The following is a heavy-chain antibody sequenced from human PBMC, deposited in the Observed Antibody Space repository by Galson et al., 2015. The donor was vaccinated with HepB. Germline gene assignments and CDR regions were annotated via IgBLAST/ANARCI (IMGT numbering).Heavy chain of an antibody. CDR1: GFTFSNAW. D-gene: IGHD6-13*01. CDR3: TTELRGSSWYTSLLFDY. CDR2: IKSKTDGGTT. V-gene: IGHV3-15*01. J-gene: IGHJ4*02. Sequence: SLRLSCAASGFTFSNAWMSWVRQAPGKGLEWVGRIKSKTDGGTTDYAAPVKGRFTISRDDSKNTLYLQMNSLKTEDTAVYYCTTELRGSSWYTSLLFDYWGQGTLVTVSS.